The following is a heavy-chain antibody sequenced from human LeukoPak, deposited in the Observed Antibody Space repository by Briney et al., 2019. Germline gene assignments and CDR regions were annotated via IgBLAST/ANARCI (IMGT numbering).Heavy chain of an antibody. CDR3: ARVGGDY. J-gene: IGHJ4*02. CDR1: GFTFSSYA. CDR2: ISYDGSNK. V-gene: IGHV3-30*04. Sequence: GGSLRLSCAASGFTFSSYAMHWVRQAPGKGLEWVAVISYDGSNKYYADSVEGRFTISRDNSKNTLYLQMNSLRAEDTAVYYCARVGGDYWGQGTLVTVSS.